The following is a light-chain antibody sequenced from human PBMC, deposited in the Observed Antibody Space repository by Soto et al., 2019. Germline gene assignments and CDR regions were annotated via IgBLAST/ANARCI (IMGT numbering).Light chain of an antibody. J-gene: IGKJ4*01. V-gene: IGKV3-15*01. CDR3: QQSNDWTPGLT. Sequence: EIVMTQSPATLSVSPWERATLSCRASQSVNNNLVWYQQKPGQAPRLLIYHTSTRATGVPARFSGSGSGTEFTLTISSLQSEDFAVYYCQQSNDWTPGLTFGGGTKVDIK. CDR1: QSVNNN. CDR2: HTS.